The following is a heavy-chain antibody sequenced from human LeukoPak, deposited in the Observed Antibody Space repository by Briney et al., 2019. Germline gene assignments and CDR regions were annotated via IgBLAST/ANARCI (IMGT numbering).Heavy chain of an antibody. Sequence: TSETLSLTCTVSGYSISSGYYWGWIRQPPGKGLEWIGSIYHSGSTYYNPSLKSRVTISVDTSKNQFSLKLSSVTAADTAVYYCARVFDSGSQAYFYYMDVWGKGTTVTISS. V-gene: IGHV4-38-2*02. CDR2: IYHSGST. CDR1: GYSISSGYY. J-gene: IGHJ6*03. D-gene: IGHD3-10*01. CDR3: ARVFDSGSQAYFYYMDV.